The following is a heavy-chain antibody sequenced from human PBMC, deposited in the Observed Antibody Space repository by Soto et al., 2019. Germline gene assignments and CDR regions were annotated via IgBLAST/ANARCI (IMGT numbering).Heavy chain of an antibody. D-gene: IGHD3-22*01. CDR3: ARSNSRAGWGPMDY. V-gene: IGHV3-30*14. J-gene: IGHJ4*02. Sequence: GGSLRLSCAASGFTFTDYAMHWVRQAPDRGLEWVAVISYDGSDKNHADSVKGRFTISRDNSKNTLNLQMNLMRLEDTGVYYCARSNSRAGWGPMDYWGQGTLLTVSS. CDR2: ISYDGSDK. CDR1: GFTFTDYA.